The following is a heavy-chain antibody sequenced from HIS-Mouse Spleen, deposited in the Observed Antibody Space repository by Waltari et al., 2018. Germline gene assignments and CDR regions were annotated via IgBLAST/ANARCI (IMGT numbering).Heavy chain of an antibody. J-gene: IGHJ2*01. V-gene: IGHV4-39*07. CDR3: AREIPYSSSWYDWYFDL. D-gene: IGHD6-13*01. CDR1: GGSLSRSSYY. Sequence: QLQLQESGPGLVKPSETLSLPCTGPGGSLSRSSYYWGRMRQPPGKGLAWIGSIYYSGSTYYNPSLKSRVTISVDTSKNQFSLKLSSVTAADTAVYYCAREIPYSSSWYDWYFDLWGRGTLVTVSS. CDR2: IYYSGST.